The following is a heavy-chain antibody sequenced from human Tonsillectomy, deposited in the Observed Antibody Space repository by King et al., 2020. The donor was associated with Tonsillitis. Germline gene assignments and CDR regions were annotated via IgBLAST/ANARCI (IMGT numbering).Heavy chain of an antibody. CDR1: GFIFSSYA. J-gene: IGHJ6*03. V-gene: IGHV3-23*01. Sequence: VQLQESGGGLVQPGGSLRLSCAASGFIFSSYAMSWVRQAPGKGLEWVSAISNSGGITYYADSVKGRFTISRDNSKDTLYLQMNSLRVEDTAVYYCGGNWNEYSSSWFYYYYYMDVWGKGTTVTVSS. CDR2: ISNSGGIT. D-gene: IGHD6-6*01. CDR3: GGNWNEYSSSWFYYYYYMDV.